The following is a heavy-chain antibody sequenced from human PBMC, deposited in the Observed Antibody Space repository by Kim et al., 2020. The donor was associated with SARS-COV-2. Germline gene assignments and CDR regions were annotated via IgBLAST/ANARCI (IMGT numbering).Heavy chain of an antibody. CDR2: INAGNGNT. CDR3: ARGENPSTMVRGPPLYYYYYGMDV. J-gene: IGHJ6*02. V-gene: IGHV1-3*01. D-gene: IGHD3-10*01. Sequence: ASVKVSCKASGYTFTSYAMHWVRQAPGQRLEWMGWINAGNGNTKYSQKFQGRVTITRDTSASTAYMELSSLRSEDTAVYYCARGENPSTMVRGPPLYYYYYGMDVWGQGTTVTVSS. CDR1: GYTFTSYA.